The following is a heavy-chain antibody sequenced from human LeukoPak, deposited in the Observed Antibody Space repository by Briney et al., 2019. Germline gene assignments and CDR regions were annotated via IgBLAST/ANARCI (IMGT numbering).Heavy chain of an antibody. CDR3: ARYSISPTYYFDF. J-gene: IGHJ4*02. V-gene: IGHV4-59*05. CDR1: GGSISSYY. D-gene: IGHD6-13*01. Sequence: SETLSPTCTVSGGSISSYYWSWIRQPPGKGLEWIGSIYYSGSTYYNPSLKSRVTISVDTSKNQFSLKLNSVTAADTAVYYCARYSISPTYYFDFWGQGTLVTVSS. CDR2: IYYSGST.